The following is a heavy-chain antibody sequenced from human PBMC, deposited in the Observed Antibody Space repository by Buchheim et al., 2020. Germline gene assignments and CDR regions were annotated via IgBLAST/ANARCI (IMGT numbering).Heavy chain of an antibody. CDR3: ARGPPSLIVATIIRYCGMDV. D-gene: IGHD5-12*01. V-gene: IGHV1-69*06. CDR2: IIPIFGTA. J-gene: IGHJ6*02. CDR1: GGTFSSYA. Sequence: QVQLVQSGAEVKKPGSSVKVSCKASGGTFSSYAISWVRQAPGQGLEWMGGIIPIFGTANYAQKFQGRVTITADKSTRPAYMELSSLRSEDTAVYYCARGPPSLIVATIIRYCGMDVWGQGTT.